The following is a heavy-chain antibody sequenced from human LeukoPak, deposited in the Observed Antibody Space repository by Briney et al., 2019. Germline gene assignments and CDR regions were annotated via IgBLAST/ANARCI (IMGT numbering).Heavy chain of an antibody. CDR2: IYPGDSDT. J-gene: IGHJ4*02. Sequence: GESLKISCKGSGYSFTSYWIGWVRQIPGKGREWRGIIYPGDSDTRYSPSFQGQVTISADKSNSTAYLQWSSLKASDTAMYYCARIQIAAAGVDYWGQGTLVTVSS. D-gene: IGHD6-13*01. V-gene: IGHV5-51*01. CDR1: GYSFTSYW. CDR3: ARIQIAAAGVDY.